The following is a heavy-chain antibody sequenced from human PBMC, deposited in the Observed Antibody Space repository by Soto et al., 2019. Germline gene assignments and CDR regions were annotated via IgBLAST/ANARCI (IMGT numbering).Heavy chain of an antibody. CDR3: AKVGRRLGSFDI. CDR2: ISSTGDST. D-gene: IGHD5-12*01. Sequence: PGGSLRLSCAASGFTFRTYPMHWVRQAPGKGLEHVSAISSTGDSTYYASSVKGRFTISRDNSNNTLYLQMGSLGTEDMAVYYCAKVGRRLGSFDIWGRGTMVTVSS. J-gene: IGHJ3*02. CDR1: GFTFRTYP. V-gene: IGHV3-64*01.